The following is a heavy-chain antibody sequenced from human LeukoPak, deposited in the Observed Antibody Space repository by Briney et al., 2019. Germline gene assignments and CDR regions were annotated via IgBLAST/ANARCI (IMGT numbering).Heavy chain of an antibody. CDR2: INPSGDFT. J-gene: IGHJ4*02. Sequence: GASVKVSCKASGYTFTSYYMHWARQAPGQGLEWMGIINPSGDFTIYAQKFQGRVTMTRDTSTSTVYMELSSLRSEDTAVYYCARAASGSGYTFGYWGQGTLVTVSS. D-gene: IGHD3-3*01. V-gene: IGHV1-46*01. CDR1: GYTFTSYY. CDR3: ARAASGSGYTFGY.